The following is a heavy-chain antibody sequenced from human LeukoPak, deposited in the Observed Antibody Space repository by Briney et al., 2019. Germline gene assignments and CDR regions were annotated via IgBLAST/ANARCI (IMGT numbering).Heavy chain of an antibody. Sequence: SETLSLTCAVYGGSFSGYYWSWIRQPPGMGLEWIGEINHSGSSNYNPSLKSRVTISVDTSKNQFSLKLSSVTAADTAVYYCAKDRGYSGYHRLGFFDYWGQGTLVTVSS. D-gene: IGHD5-12*01. CDR3: AKDRGYSGYHRLGFFDY. CDR2: INHSGSS. J-gene: IGHJ4*02. V-gene: IGHV4-34*01. CDR1: GGSFSGYY.